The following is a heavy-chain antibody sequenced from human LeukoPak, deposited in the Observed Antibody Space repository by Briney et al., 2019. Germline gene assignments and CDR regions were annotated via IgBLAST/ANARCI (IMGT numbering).Heavy chain of an antibody. J-gene: IGHJ4*02. Sequence: GASVKVSCKASGYTFTSYGISWVRQAPGQGLEWMGWISTYNGNTNYALNLQGRLTMTTDTSTSTVYMELRSLRSDDTAVYYCARVSSGGWYFIWGQGTLVTVSS. CDR1: GYTFTSYG. V-gene: IGHV1-18*01. CDR2: ISTYNGNT. CDR3: ARVSSGGWYFI. D-gene: IGHD6-19*01.